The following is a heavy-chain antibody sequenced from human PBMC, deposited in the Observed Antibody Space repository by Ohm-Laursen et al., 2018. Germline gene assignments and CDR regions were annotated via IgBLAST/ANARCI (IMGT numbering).Heavy chain of an antibody. Sequence: SLRLSCAASGFSISGYSMNWVRQAPGKGLEWVSSISSSSSYIYYADSVKGRFTISRDNAKNSLYLQMNSLRAEDTAVYYCARGLPFDIWGQGTMVTVSS. CDR2: ISSSSSYI. J-gene: IGHJ3*02. CDR3: ARGLPFDI. D-gene: IGHD3-16*01. CDR1: GFSISGYS. V-gene: IGHV3-21*01.